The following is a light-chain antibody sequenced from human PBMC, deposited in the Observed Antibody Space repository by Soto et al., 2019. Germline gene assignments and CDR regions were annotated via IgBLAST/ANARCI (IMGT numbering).Light chain of an antibody. CDR3: QQLNSYPRT. Sequence: DIQLTQSPSFLSASVGDRVTITCRARQGSNIFLAWFQQKPGKAPNRLISAASTLQSGVPSRFSGSGSETELTLKITSLQPEDSATYYCQQLNSYPRTFGQGTKVEIQ. V-gene: IGKV1-9*01. CDR1: QGSNIF. J-gene: IGKJ2*01. CDR2: AAS.